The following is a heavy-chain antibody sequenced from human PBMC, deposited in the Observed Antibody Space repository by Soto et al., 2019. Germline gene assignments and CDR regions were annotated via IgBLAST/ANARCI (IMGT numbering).Heavy chain of an antibody. CDR3: ARAGGSGLTLYYFDY. Sequence: SETLSLTCAVYGGSFSGYYWSWIRQPPGKGLEWIGEINHSGSTNYNPSLKSRVTISVDTSKNQFSLKLSSVTAADTAVYYCARAGGSGLTLYYFDYWGQGTLVTVSS. V-gene: IGHV4-34*01. D-gene: IGHD6-19*01. CDR2: INHSGST. J-gene: IGHJ4*02. CDR1: GGSFSGYY.